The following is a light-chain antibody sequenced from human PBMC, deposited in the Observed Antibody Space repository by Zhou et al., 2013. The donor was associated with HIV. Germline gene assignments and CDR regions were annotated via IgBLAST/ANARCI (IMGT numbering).Light chain of an antibody. CDR1: QSVSSN. J-gene: IGKJ1*01. CDR2: GAS. CDR3: QQYGSSPPT. V-gene: IGKV3-20*01. Sequence: EIVMTQSPATLSVSPGERATLSCRASQSVSSNLAWYQQKPGQAPRLLIYGASNRATGIPDRFSGSGSGTDFTLTISRLEPEDFAVYYCQQYGSSPPTFGQGTKVEIK.